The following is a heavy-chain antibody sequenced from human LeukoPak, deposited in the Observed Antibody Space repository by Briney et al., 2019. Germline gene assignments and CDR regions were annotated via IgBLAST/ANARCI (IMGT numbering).Heavy chain of an antibody. Sequence: GGSLRLSCAASGFTFSNAWMSWVRQAPGKGLEWVGRIKSKTDGGTTDYAAPVKGRFTTSRDDSKNTLYLQMNSLKTEDTAVYYCTTAYYDILTGYYEGWGQGTLVTVSS. V-gene: IGHV3-15*01. D-gene: IGHD3-9*01. CDR1: GFTFSNAW. J-gene: IGHJ4*02. CDR3: TTAYYDILTGYYEG. CDR2: IKSKTDGGTT.